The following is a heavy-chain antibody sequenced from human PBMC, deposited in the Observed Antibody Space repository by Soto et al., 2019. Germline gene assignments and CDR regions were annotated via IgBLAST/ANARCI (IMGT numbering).Heavy chain of an antibody. D-gene: IGHD1-26*01. CDR2: IRSKAYGGTT. CDR3: TRDRWANYYFHGMDV. V-gene: IGHV3-49*03. CDR1: GFTFGDFA. Sequence: GGSLRLSCTASGFTFGDFAMSWFRQAPGKGLEWVGFIRSKAYGGTTEYAASVKGRFTISRDDSKSIAYLQMNSLKTEDTALYYCTRDRWANYYFHGMDVLGQGTTVTVSS. J-gene: IGHJ6*02.